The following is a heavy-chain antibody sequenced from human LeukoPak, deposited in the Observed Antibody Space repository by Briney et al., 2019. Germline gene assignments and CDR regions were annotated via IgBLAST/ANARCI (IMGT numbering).Heavy chain of an antibody. CDR2: ISYDGSNK. CDR3: ARSRWELGDAFDI. CDR1: GFTFSSYA. J-gene: IGHJ3*02. Sequence: GGSLRLSCAASGFTFSSYAIHWVRQAPGKGLEWVAVISYDGSNKYYADSVKGRFTISRDNSKNTLYLQMNSLRAEDTAVYYCARSRWELGDAFDIWGQGTMSPSLQ. V-gene: IGHV3-30-3*01. D-gene: IGHD1-26*01.